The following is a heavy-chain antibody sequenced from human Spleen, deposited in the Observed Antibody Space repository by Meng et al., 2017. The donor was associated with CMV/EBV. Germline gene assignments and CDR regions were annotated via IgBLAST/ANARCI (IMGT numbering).Heavy chain of an antibody. CDR1: GFTFNSYA. CDR3: ARGRHYPDY. J-gene: IGHJ4*02. Sequence: GESLKISCAASGFTFNSYAMSWVRQAPGKGLEWVSTISGSGGGTYYADSVKGRFTISRDNFKNTLYLQMIGLRAEDTAVYYCARGRHYPDYWGQGTLVTVSS. CDR2: ISGSGGGT. V-gene: IGHV3-23*01. D-gene: IGHD1-26*01.